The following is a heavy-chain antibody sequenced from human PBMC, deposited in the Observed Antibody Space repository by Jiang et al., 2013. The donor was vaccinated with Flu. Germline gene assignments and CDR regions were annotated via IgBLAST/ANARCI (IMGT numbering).Heavy chain of an antibody. CDR2: IFTGGTT. D-gene: IGHD4/OR15-4a*01. V-gene: IGHV3-66*01. J-gene: IGHJ3*02. CDR3: ARDGRADYVVHAFDI. Sequence: VQLVESGGGMVRPGGSLRLSCAASGFTVSRNYMNWVRQAPGRGLEWVSVIFTGGTTNYADSVKGRFTISRDNSKNTVFLQMNSLRADDTAVYYCARDGRADYVVHAFDIWGQGDNGHRLF. CDR1: GFTVSRNY.